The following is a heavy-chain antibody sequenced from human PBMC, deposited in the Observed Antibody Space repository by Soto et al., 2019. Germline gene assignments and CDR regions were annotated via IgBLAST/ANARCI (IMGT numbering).Heavy chain of an antibody. CDR2: IYHSGST. CDR1: GDSISSDKW. J-gene: IGHJ4*02. D-gene: IGHD6-13*01. Sequence: LSLTCAVSGDSISSDKWWSWIRQPPGKGLQWIGEIYHSGSTKYNPSLKSRVIISVDKSKNQFSLKLSSVTDADTAVYYCARGETQQQRDYWGQGTLVTVSS. CDR3: ARGETQQQRDY. V-gene: IGHV4-4*02.